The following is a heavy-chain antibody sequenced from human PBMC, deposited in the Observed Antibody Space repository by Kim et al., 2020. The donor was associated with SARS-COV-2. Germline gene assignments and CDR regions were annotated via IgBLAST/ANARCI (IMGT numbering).Heavy chain of an antibody. J-gene: IGHJ4*01. CDR1: GFTFSSYW. CDR3: VRDSAVSTVKFVY. D-gene: IGHD6-19*01. Sequence: GGSLRLSCAASGFTFSSYWMHWVRQGPGKGLVCVSRLNTDGTKTTYADSVKGRFTTSRDNAKNTLYLQMNSLRAEDTAVYYCVRDSAVSTVKFVYW. CDR2: LNTDGTKT. V-gene: IGHV3-74*01.